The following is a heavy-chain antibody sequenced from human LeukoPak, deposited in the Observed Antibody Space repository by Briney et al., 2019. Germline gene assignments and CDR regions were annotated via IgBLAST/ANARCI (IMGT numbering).Heavy chain of an antibody. CDR3: TRHVVPAAQTSYMDV. Sequence: SETLSLTCAVSGYSLSSGYYWGWLRQPPGKGLEWIGSIYHSGSTYYNASLKSRVTISVDTSKNQFSPKLNSMTAADTSLYYCTRHVVPAAQTSYMDVWGKRTTVTVSS. CDR2: IYHSGST. J-gene: IGHJ6*03. V-gene: IGHV4-38-2*01. CDR1: GYSLSSGYY. D-gene: IGHD2-2*01.